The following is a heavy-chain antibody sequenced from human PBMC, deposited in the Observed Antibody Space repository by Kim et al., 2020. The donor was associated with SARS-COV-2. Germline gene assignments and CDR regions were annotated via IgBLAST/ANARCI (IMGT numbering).Heavy chain of an antibody. J-gene: IGHJ4*02. D-gene: IGHD4-17*01. V-gene: IGHV4-4*02. Sequence: YNPSLKRRVTISVDKSKSQFSLKLSSVTAADTAVYYCARVQGVPVTTFDYWGQRTLVTVSS. CDR3: ARVQGVPVTTFDY.